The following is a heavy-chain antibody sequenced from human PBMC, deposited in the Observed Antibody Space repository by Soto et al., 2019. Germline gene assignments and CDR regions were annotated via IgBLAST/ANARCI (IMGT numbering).Heavy chain of an antibody. Sequence: QVQLQESGPGLVKPSQTLSLTCTVSGGSISSGGYYWSWIRQHPGKGLEWIGYIYYSGSTYYNPSLKSRVTISVDTSKNQFSLKLSSVTAADTAVYYCARDLGGDRSGGSGRESWFDPWGQGTLVTVSS. D-gene: IGHD3-10*01. CDR1: GGSISSGGYY. V-gene: IGHV4-31*03. CDR2: IYYSGST. CDR3: ARDLGGDRSGGSGRESWFDP. J-gene: IGHJ5*02.